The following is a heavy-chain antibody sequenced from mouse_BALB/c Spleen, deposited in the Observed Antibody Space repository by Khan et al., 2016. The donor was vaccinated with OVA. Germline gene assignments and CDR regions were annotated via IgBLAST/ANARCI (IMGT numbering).Heavy chain of an antibody. CDR1: GYTFTDFV. J-gene: IGHJ3*01. Sequence: QVQLQQSGAELARPGVAVKISCKGSGYTFTDFVMHWVKRGHTKSLEGIGVISTYYGDADYNQKFKGKASMTVDKSSSTAYMELAILTAEDSAIYYCVRGGRFAYWGQGTLVTVSA. CDR2: ISTYYGDA. V-gene: IGHV1S137*01. CDR3: VRGGRFAY. D-gene: IGHD1-1*02.